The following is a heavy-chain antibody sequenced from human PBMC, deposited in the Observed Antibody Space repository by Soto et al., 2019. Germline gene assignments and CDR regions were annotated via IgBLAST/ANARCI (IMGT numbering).Heavy chain of an antibody. CDR3: ARASTYYDFWSGNDYYYYMDV. J-gene: IGHJ6*03. Sequence: SVLVSSKASGYTFASYAMHWVSQAPGQRHQRKGKIIPILGIANYAQKFQGRVTITADKSTSTAYMELSSLRSEDTAVYYCARASTYYDFWSGNDYYYYMDVWGKGTTVTVSS. CDR2: IIPILGIA. D-gene: IGHD3-3*01. V-gene: IGHV1-69*04. CDR1: GYTFASYA.